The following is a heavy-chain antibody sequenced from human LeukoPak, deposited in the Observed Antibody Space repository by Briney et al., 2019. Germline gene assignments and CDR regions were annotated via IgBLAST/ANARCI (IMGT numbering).Heavy chain of an antibody. J-gene: IGHJ5*02. V-gene: IGHV3-64D*09. Sequence: QAGGSLRLSCSASGLTFSSYAMHWVRQAPGKGLEYVSAISSNGGSTYYADSVKGRFTISRDNSKNTLYLQMSSLRAEDTAVYYCVKRCCSSTSCYSPSSPWFDPWGQGTLVTVSS. CDR2: ISSNGGST. CDR1: GLTFSSYA. D-gene: IGHD2-2*01. CDR3: VKRCCSSTSCYSPSSPWFDP.